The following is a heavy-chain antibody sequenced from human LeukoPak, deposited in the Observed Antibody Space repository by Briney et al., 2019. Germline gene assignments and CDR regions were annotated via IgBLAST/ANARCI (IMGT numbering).Heavy chain of an antibody. CDR1: GGSISSYY. J-gene: IGHJ4*02. D-gene: IGHD5-18*01. CDR2: IFYSGRT. CDR3: ARGQKYIYGYTVTELGSRYSDY. V-gene: IGHV4-59*01. Sequence: SETLSLTCIVSGGSISSYYCSWIQQPPGKGLEWFGYIFYSGRTSYNPSLKSRVTISVDTSKNHFSLTLSSVTAADTAVYYCARGQKYIYGYTVTELGSRYSDYWGQGTLVTVSS.